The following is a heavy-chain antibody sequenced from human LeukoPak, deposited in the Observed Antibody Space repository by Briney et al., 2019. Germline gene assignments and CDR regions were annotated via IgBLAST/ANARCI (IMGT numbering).Heavy chain of an antibody. D-gene: IGHD5-24*01. CDR3: VRGDGYNFFDY. V-gene: IGHV3-53*01. CDR1: GFTVSSSY. J-gene: IGHJ4*02. Sequence: PGGSLRLSRAASGFTVSSSYMSWVRQAPGKGLEWVSVIYIGGNTYYAESVKGRFTISRDNSENTLYLQLNSLRAEDTAVYYCVRGDGYNFFDYWGQGTLVTVSS. CDR2: IYIGGNT.